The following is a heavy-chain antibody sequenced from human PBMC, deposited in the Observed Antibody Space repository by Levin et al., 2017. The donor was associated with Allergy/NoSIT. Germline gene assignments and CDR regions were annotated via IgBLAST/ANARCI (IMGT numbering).Heavy chain of an antibody. CDR2: IYYSGST. D-gene: IGHD5-12*01. CDR1: GGSISSSSYY. CDR3: AIHDTGGYDFHYYFYVDV. Sequence: SSETLSLTCTVSGGSISSSSYYWGWIRQPPGKGLEWIGSIYYSGSTYYNPSLKIRVTISVDTSKNQFSLKLSSVTAADTAVYYCAIHDTGGYDFHYYFYVDVWGTGTTVTVSS. V-gene: IGHV4-39*01. J-gene: IGHJ6*03.